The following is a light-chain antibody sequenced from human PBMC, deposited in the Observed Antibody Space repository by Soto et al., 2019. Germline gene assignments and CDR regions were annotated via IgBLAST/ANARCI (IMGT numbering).Light chain of an antibody. Sequence: DIQMTQSPSTLSASVGDRVTITCRASQNVIDWLAWYQQKPGKAPKLLIYKASTLAAGVPSRFSGSGSGTEFTLSISGLQPDDFATYYCQQCHSFWTFGQGTKVDIK. V-gene: IGKV1-5*03. J-gene: IGKJ1*01. CDR1: QNVIDW. CDR3: QQCHSFWT. CDR2: KAS.